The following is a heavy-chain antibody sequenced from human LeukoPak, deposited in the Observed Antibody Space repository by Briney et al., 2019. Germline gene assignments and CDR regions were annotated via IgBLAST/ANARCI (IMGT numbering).Heavy chain of an antibody. D-gene: IGHD2-21*01. CDR2: ISSSSSYI. CDR1: GFTFSTYT. J-gene: IGHJ5*02. Sequence: GGSLRLSCAVSGFTFSTYTMNWVRQAPGKGLEWVSSISSSSSYIYYADSVKGRFTISRDNAKNSLYLQMNSLRAEDTAVYYCARSPVVGDPNWFDPWGQGTLVTVSS. CDR3: ARSPVVGDPNWFDP. V-gene: IGHV3-21*01.